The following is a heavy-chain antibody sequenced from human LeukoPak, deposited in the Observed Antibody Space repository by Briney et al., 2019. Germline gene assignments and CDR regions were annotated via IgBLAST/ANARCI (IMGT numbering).Heavy chain of an antibody. J-gene: IGHJ6*02. Sequence: ASVKVSCKASGYTFTSYGISWVRQAPGQGLEWMGWISAYNGNTNYAQKLQGRVTMTTDTSTSTAYMELRSLRSDDTAVYYCARDQGITIFGVVIPYFYYGMDVWGQGTTVTVSS. CDR1: GYTFTSYG. V-gene: IGHV1-18*01. CDR2: ISAYNGNT. D-gene: IGHD3-3*01. CDR3: ARDQGITIFGVVIPYFYYGMDV.